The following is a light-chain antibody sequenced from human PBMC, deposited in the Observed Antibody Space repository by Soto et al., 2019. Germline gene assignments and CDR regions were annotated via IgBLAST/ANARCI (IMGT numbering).Light chain of an antibody. J-gene: IGKJ1*01. CDR1: QSVSSH. V-gene: IGKV3-15*01. CDR2: GAS. CDR3: KQYNHGWT. Sequence: VGMTQSPATLSVSPGERATLSCRASQSVSSHLAWYQQQPGRAPRLLLYGASTRATGIPDSFSASGSGTEFTLTFGSLQSEDSAVYYCKQYNHGWTFGQGTKVDI.